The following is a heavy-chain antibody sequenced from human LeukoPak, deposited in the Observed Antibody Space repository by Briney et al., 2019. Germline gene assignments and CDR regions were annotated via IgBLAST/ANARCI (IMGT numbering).Heavy chain of an antibody. CDR3: TKDHDGMHA. Sequence: PSETLSLTCAVSGGSISSGGYSWSWVRQAPGKGLEWVSVISVSGSRAYYADFVKGRFTVSRDNSKNTVLLQMNSLRVEDTAVYYCTKDHDGMHAWGQGTTVTVSS. CDR2: ISVSGSRA. J-gene: IGHJ6*02. CDR1: GGSISSGGYS. V-gene: IGHV3-23*01.